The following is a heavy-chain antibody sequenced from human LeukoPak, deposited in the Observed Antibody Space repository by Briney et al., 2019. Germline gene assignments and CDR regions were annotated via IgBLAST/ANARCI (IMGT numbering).Heavy chain of an antibody. CDR3: VKDIHTWIQLWLDS. J-gene: IGHJ4*02. CDR1: GFVFSYHA. Sequence: GGSLRLSCAASGFVFSYHAMHWVRQTPGKGLEWVSGITGGGVSTHYADSVKGRFTISRDNSKNTLFLQMNSLRAEDTAIYYCVKDIHTWIQLWLDSWGQGTLVAVSS. CDR2: ITGGGVST. V-gene: IGHV3-23*01. D-gene: IGHD5-18*01.